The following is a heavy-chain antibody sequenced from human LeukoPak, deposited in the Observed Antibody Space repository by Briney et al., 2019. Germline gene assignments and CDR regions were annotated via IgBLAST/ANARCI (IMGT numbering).Heavy chain of an antibody. J-gene: IGHJ4*02. V-gene: IGHV3-7*01. Sequence: PPETLSLTCTVSGGAISRYFWSRVREAPGQGLEWVANIKQDGSEKYYVDSVKGRFTISRDNAKNSLYLQMNSLRAEDTAVYYCARSFKWELPDDYWGQGTLVTVSS. CDR1: GGAISRYF. D-gene: IGHD1-26*01. CDR2: IKQDGSEK. CDR3: ARSFKWELPDDY.